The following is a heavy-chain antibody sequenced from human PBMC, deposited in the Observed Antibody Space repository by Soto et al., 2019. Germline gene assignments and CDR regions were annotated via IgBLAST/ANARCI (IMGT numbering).Heavy chain of an antibody. D-gene: IGHD2-15*01. CDR3: ARARWYDAFDV. Sequence: KASETLSLTCAVSGFFISSGNYWGWIRKPPGKGLEWIGSIFHGGNTYYNPSLKSRVTISVDMSKNQFSLKLNSVTAADTAVYYCARARWYDAFDVWGQGTVVNVSS. CDR1: GFFISSGNY. J-gene: IGHJ3*01. V-gene: IGHV4-38-2*01. CDR2: IFHGGNT.